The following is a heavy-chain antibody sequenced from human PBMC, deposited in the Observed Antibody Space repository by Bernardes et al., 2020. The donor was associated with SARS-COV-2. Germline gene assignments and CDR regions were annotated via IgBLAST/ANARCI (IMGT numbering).Heavy chain of an antibody. CDR2: ISSSSSTI. Sequence: GSLRLSCVASGFTFSSYSMNWVRQAPGKGLEWLSDISSSSSTIYYADSVKGRFTISRDNAKNSLYLQMNSLRAEDTAVYYCAKSRGSGYYFDYWGQGTLVTVSS. CDR3: AKSRGSGYYFDY. CDR1: GFTFSSYS. J-gene: IGHJ4*02. D-gene: IGHD3-10*01. V-gene: IGHV3-48*04.